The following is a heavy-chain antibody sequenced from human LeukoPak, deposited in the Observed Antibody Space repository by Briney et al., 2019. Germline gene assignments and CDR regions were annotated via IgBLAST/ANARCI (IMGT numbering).Heavy chain of an antibody. D-gene: IGHD1-14*01. CDR1: GGTFSSYA. CDR3: ARAGGITAADY. CDR2: IIPILGIA. J-gene: IGHJ4*02. Sequence: ASVKVSCKASGGTFSSYAISWVRQAPGQGLEWMGRIIPILGIANYAQKFQGRVTITADKSTSTAYMELSSLRSEDTAVYYCARAGGITAADYWGQGTLVTVSS. V-gene: IGHV1-69*04.